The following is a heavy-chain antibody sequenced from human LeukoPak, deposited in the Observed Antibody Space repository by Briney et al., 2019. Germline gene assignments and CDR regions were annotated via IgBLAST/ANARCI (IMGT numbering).Heavy chain of an antibody. CDR3: ASSIVGATIKYDY. D-gene: IGHD1-26*01. CDR2: VSYDGSNK. CDR1: GFTFSSSA. V-gene: IGHV3-30*04. J-gene: IGHJ4*02. Sequence: GGSLRLSCAASGFTFSSSAMNWVRQAPGKGLEWVAVVSYDGSNKYYADSVKGRFTISRDNSKNTLYLQMNSLRAEDTAVYYCASSIVGATIKYDYWGQGTLVTVSS.